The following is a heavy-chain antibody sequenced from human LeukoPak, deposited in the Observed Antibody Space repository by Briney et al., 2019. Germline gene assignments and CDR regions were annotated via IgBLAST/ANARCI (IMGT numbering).Heavy chain of an antibody. D-gene: IGHD2-2*01. CDR1: GFTFSSYA. Sequence: GGSLRLSCAASGFTFSSYAMHWVRQAPGKGLEWVAVISYDGSNKYYADSVKGRFTISRDNSKNTLYLQMNSLRAEDTAVYYCAKVVPVAVHGGFGMDVWGQGTTVTVSS. J-gene: IGHJ6*02. CDR2: ISYDGSNK. V-gene: IGHV3-30-3*01. CDR3: AKVVPVAVHGGFGMDV.